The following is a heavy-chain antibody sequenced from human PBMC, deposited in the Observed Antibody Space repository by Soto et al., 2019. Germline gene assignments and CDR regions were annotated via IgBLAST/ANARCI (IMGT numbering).Heavy chain of an antibody. CDR3: ARDTAGFWSANPGWFDP. J-gene: IGHJ5*02. CDR1: GFTFSSYA. Sequence: PGGSLRLSCAASGFTFSSYAMSWVRQAPGKGLEWVSAISGSGGSTYYADSVKGRFTISRDNSKNTLYLQMNSLRAEDTAVYYCARDTAGFWSANPGWFDPWGQGTLVTVSS. CDR2: ISGSGGST. D-gene: IGHD3-3*01. V-gene: IGHV3-23*01.